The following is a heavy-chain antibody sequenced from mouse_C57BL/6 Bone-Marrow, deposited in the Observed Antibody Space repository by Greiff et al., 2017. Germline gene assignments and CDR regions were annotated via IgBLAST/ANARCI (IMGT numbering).Heavy chain of an antibody. J-gene: IGHJ4*01. CDR1: GYTFTSYW. Sequence: QVHVKQSGAELVRPGTSVKLSCKASGYTFTSYWMHWVKQRPGQGLEWIGVIDPSDSYTNYNQKFKGKATLTVDTSSSTAYMQLSSLTSEDSAVYYCARTGPYYAMDYWGQGTSVTVSS. CDR3: ARTGPYYAMDY. CDR2: IDPSDSYT. V-gene: IGHV1-59*01.